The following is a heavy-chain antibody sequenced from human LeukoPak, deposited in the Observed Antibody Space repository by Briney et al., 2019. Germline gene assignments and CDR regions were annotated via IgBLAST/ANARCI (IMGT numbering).Heavy chain of an antibody. CDR3: ARDPSMTPSSGWFRGPRMDV. J-gene: IGHJ6*02. Sequence: PGGSLRLSCSASGFTFSSYAMHWGRQAPGKGLEGVAVISYDGSIKHYSDSVKGRFTISRDNSKNTLYLQMNRLRAEDTAVYYCARDPSMTPSSGWFRGPRMDVWGQGTTVTVSS. D-gene: IGHD6-19*01. CDR2: ISYDGSIK. V-gene: IGHV3-30-3*01. CDR1: GFTFSSYA.